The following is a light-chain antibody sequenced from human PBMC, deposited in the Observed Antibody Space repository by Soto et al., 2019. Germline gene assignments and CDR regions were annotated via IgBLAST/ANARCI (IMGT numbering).Light chain of an antibody. V-gene: IGKV3-15*01. CDR3: QQYDNWPPT. Sequence: EIVMTQSPATLSVSPGERATLSCRASQSVSSNLVWYQQKPGQAPRLLIYGASTRTTSIPARFSGSGSGTEFTITISSLQSEDFAFYYCQQYDNWPPTFGQGTRLEIK. J-gene: IGKJ5*01. CDR2: GAS. CDR1: QSVSSN.